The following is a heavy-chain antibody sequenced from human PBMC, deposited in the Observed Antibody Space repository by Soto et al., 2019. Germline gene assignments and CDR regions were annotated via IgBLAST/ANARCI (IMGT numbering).Heavy chain of an antibody. CDR1: GGSISSSNW. J-gene: IGHJ4*02. V-gene: IGHV4-4*02. CDR3: ASANGAAAGPSYFDY. CDR2: IYHSGST. Sequence: SETLSLTCAVSGGSISSSNWWSWVRQPPGKGLEWIGEIYHSGSTNYNPSLKSRVTISVDKSKNQFSLKLSSVTAADTAVYYCASANGAAAGPSYFDYWGQGTMVTVSS. D-gene: IGHD6-13*01.